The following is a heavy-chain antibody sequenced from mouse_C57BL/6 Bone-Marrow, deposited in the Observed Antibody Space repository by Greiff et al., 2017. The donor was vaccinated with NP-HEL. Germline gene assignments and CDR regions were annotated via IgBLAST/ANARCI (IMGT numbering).Heavy chain of an antibody. CDR1: GFTFSSYG. V-gene: IGHV5-6*01. CDR3: ARPLTNWDFDY. J-gene: IGHJ2*01. Sequence: EVQVVESGGDLVKPGGSLKLSCAASGFTFSSYGMSWVRQTPDKRLEWVATISSGGSYTYYPDSVKGRFTISRDNAKNTLYLQMSRLKSEDTAMYYCARPLTNWDFDYWGQGTTLTVSS. D-gene: IGHD4-1*01. CDR2: ISSGGSYT.